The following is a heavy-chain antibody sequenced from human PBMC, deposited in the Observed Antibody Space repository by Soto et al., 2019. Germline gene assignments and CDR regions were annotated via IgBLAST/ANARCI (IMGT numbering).Heavy chain of an antibody. CDR1: GYTFTSYY. D-gene: IGHD3-10*01. Sequence: ASVNVSCKASGYTFTSYYMHWVRQAPGQGLEWMGIINPSGGSTSYAQKFQGRVTMTRDTSTSTVYMELSSLRSEDTAVYYCARDPCITMVRGVCFNWYFDLWGRGTLVTVSS. CDR2: INPSGGST. J-gene: IGHJ2*01. CDR3: ARDPCITMVRGVCFNWYFDL. V-gene: IGHV1-46*01.